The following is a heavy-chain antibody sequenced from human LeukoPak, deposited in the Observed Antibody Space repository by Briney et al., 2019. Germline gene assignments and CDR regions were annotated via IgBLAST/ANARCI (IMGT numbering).Heavy chain of an antibody. CDR1: GFTFDDYA. J-gene: IGHJ4*02. CDR3: AKALCGGGSCYSFDY. V-gene: IGHV3-9*01. CDR2: ISWNSGSI. D-gene: IGHD2-15*01. Sequence: GGSLRLSCAASGFTFDDYAMHWVRQAPGKGLEWVSGISWNSGSIGYADSVKGRFTISRDNAKNSLYLQMNSLRAEDTALYYCAKALCGGGSCYSFDYWGQGTLVTVSS.